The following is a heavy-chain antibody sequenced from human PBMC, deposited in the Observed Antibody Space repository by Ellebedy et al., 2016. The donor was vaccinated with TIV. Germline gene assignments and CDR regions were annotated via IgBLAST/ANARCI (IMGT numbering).Heavy chain of an antibody. CDR2: IKTEAEGGTA. Sequence: GGSLRLSXVASGFTFSDAWMTWVRQAPGKGLEWAGRIKTEAEGGTAQYAAPLNGRFTISRDDSKNTLHLQMNSLKIEDTAVYYCARDRAPEGYGMDVWGQGTTVTVYS. D-gene: IGHD3-10*01. CDR3: ARDRAPEGYGMDV. J-gene: IGHJ6*01. CDR1: GFTFSDAW. V-gene: IGHV3-15*01.